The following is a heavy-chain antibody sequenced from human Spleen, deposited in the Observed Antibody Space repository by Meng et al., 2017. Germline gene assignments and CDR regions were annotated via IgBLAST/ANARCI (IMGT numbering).Heavy chain of an antibody. D-gene: IGHD6-19*01. Sequence: ASVKVSCKASGYTFTSFHIHYVRQAPGQRLEWMGTINPSGGGTSSAQIFQGRVTMTTDTSASTVYMEVSSLRSEDTAVYYCARGRSEQWLVFDYWGQGTLVTVSS. CDR1: GYTFTSFH. V-gene: IGHV1-46*01. CDR3: ARGRSEQWLVFDY. J-gene: IGHJ4*02. CDR2: INPSGGGT.